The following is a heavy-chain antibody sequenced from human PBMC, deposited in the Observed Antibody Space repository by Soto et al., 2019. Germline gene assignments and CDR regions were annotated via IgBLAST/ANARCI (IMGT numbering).Heavy chain of an antibody. V-gene: IGHV4-59*08. Sequence: SETLSLTCTVSGGSISSDYWSWIRQPPGKGLEWIGYIYYSGSTNYNPSLKSRVTISVDTSKNQFSLKLSSVTAADTAVYYCARRYGYSFYYWGQGTLVTVSS. CDR2: IYYSGST. J-gene: IGHJ4*02. CDR1: GGSISSDY. CDR3: ARRYGYSFYY. D-gene: IGHD1-1*01.